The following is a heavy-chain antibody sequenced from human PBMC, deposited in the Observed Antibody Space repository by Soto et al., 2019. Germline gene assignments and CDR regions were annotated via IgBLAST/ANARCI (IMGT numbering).Heavy chain of an antibody. CDR3: ARDSVVVPAATGDPAYYYGMDV. CDR1: GYTFTNYD. Sequence: ASVKVSCKASGYTFTNYDINWVRQATGQGLEWVGWMNPNSGNTGYAQKFQGRVTMTRNTSISTAYMELSRLRSDDTAVYYCARDSVVVPAATGDPAYYYGMDVWGQGTTVTVSS. V-gene: IGHV1-8*01. D-gene: IGHD2-2*01. J-gene: IGHJ6*02. CDR2: MNPNSGNT.